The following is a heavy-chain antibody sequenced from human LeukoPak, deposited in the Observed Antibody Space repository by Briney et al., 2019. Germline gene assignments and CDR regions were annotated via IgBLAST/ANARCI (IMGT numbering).Heavy chain of an antibody. CDR1: GGSISSSNSY. CDR3: ARRSSTWSFDY. Sequence: SETLSLTCTVSGGSISSSNSYWGWIRQPPGKGLEWIGNIYYSGSTYYNPSLKSRVTISVDTSKNQFSLKLSSVTAADTAVYYCARRSSTWSFDYWGQGTLVTVSS. J-gene: IGHJ4*02. CDR2: IYYSGST. V-gene: IGHV4-39*07. D-gene: IGHD6-13*01.